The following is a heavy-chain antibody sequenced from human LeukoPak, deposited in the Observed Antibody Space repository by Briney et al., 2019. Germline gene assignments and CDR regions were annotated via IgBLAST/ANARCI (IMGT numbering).Heavy chain of an antibody. CDR2: IYYSGST. CDR3: ARQYSSSWYSNWFDP. CDR1: GGSISSGGYY. J-gene: IGHJ5*02. V-gene: IGHV4-31*03. Sequence: PSQTLSLTCTVSGGSISSGGYYWSWIRQHPGKGLEWIGYIYYSGSTYYNPSLKSRVTISVDTSKNQFSLKLSSVTAADTAVYYCARQYSSSWYSNWFDPWGQGTLVTVSS. D-gene: IGHD6-13*01.